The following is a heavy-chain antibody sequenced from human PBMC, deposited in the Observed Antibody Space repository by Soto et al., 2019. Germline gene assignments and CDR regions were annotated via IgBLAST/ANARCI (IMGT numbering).Heavy chain of an antibody. CDR2: IIPIFGTA. CDR3: ARGLEWLHNLYYFDY. D-gene: IGHD3-3*01. J-gene: IGHJ4*02. CDR1: GGTFSSYA. V-gene: IGHV1-69*06. Sequence: SVKVSCKASGGTFSSYAISWVRQAPGQGLEWMGGIIPIFGTANYAQKFQGRVTITADKSTSTAYMELSSLRSEDTAVYYCARGLEWLHNLYYFDYWGQGTLVTVSS.